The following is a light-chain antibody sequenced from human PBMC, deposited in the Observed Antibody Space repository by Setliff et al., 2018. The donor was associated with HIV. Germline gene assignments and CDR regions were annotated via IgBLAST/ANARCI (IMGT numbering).Light chain of an antibody. CDR2: DVS. J-gene: IGLJ1*01. CDR1: SSDVGGYNY. V-gene: IGLV2-14*03. CDR3: SSYTSSTPLYV. Sequence: QSALTQPASVSGPPGQSITSSCAETSSDVGGYNYVSWYQQHPGKAPTLMISDVSNRPSGVSNRFSGSKSGNTASLTIPGLQAEDEADYYCSSYTSSTPLYVFGTGTKVTVL.